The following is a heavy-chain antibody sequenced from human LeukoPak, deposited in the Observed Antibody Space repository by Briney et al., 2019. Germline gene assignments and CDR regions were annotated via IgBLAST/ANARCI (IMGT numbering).Heavy chain of an antibody. CDR2: IWYDGSHK. CDR3: ARDFAAAAYYFDV. V-gene: IGHV3-33*01. Sequence: GSSLRLSCAASGFTFTSYGFHWVRQAPGKGLEWVAVIWYDGSHKYYVDSVKGRFTISRDNSENTVYLEMNSLRTEDTAVYYCARDFAAAAYYFDVWAQGTEVSVS. D-gene: IGHD6-13*01. J-gene: IGHJ4*02. CDR1: GFTFTSYG.